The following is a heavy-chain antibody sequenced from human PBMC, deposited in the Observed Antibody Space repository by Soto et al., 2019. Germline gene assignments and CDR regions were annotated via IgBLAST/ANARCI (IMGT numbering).Heavy chain of an antibody. J-gene: IGHJ4*02. CDR1: GGSISSGGYC. CDR3: ARVTTVTSHFDY. CDR2: IYYSGST. D-gene: IGHD4-4*01. V-gene: IGHV4-31*03. Sequence: SETLSLTCTVSGGSISSGGYCWSWIRQHPGKGLEWIGYIYYSGSTYYNPSLKSRVTISVDTSKNQSSLKLSSVTAADTAVYYCARVTTVTSHFDYWGQGTLVTVSS.